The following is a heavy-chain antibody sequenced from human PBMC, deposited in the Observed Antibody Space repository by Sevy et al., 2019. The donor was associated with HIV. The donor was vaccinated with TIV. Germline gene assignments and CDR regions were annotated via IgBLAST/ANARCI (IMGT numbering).Heavy chain of an antibody. Sequence: GGSLRLSCAVSGFSFDSYGMTWVRQAPGKGLEWVSGISGSGTRTYYADSVKGRFIISRDNSKNTLYLQMNSRRSEDTGIYYCGKGGGGHYDPDEIGYYFYYYNMDVWGKGTTVTVSS. CDR2: ISGSGTRT. V-gene: IGHV3-23*01. CDR3: GKGGGGHYDPDEIGYYFYYYNMDV. CDR1: GFSFDSYG. D-gene: IGHD3-22*01. J-gene: IGHJ6*03.